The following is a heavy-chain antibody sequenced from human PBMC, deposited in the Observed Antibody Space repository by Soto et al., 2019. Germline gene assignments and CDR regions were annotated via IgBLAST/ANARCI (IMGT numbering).Heavy chain of an antibody. Sequence: PSETLSLTCAVSGGSISSSNWWRSVRQPPGKRLEWLGGIYHSGSTNSNPSLKSLVTISVDKSKNQFSLKLSSVTAEDTAVYYCARVLAHKPWLVYSSSCGKDVWGKGPTVTVSS. V-gene: IGHV4-4*02. CDR1: GGSISSSNW. J-gene: IGHJ6*04. CDR3: ARVLAHKPWLVYSSSCGKDV. CDR2: IYHSGST. D-gene: IGHD6-19*01.